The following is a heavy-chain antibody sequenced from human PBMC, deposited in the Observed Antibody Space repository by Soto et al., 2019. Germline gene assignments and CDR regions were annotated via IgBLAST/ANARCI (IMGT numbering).Heavy chain of an antibody. V-gene: IGHV3-30*18. CDR1: GFTFSSYG. CDR2: ISYDGSNK. CDR3: AKDFEYSSSSAYYYYGMDV. J-gene: IGHJ6*02. Sequence: QVQLVESGGGVVQPGRSLRLSCAASGFTFSSYGMHWVRQAPGMGLEWVAVISYDGSNKYYADSVKGRFTISRDNSKNTLYLQMNSLRAEDTAVYYCAKDFEYSSSSAYYYYGMDVWGQGTTVTVSS. D-gene: IGHD6-6*01.